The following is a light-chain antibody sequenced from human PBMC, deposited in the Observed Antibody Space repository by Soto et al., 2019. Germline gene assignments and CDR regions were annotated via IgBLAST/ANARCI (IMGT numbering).Light chain of an antibody. J-gene: IGKJ1*01. CDR3: QKYNSAPQT. V-gene: IGKV1-27*01. CDR2: AAS. CDR1: QGISNY. Sequence: DIQMTQSPSSLSASVGDRVTITCRASQGISNYLAWYQQKPGKVPKLLMYAASTLQSGVPSRFSGSGSGTDFTLPISSLQPEDVATYYCQKYNSAPQTFGQGTKVEIK.